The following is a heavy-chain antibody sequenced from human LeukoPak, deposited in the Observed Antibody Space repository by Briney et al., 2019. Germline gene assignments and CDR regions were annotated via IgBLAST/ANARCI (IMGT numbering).Heavy chain of an antibody. CDR1: GFTFSDYY. Sequence: GGSLRLSCAASGFTFSDYYMSWVRQAPGKGREWVSYIRSSSSYTNYADSVKGRFTISTDNVKNSLYLQMNSLRAEDTAVYFCARVGVYPYYFDYWGQGTLVTVSS. CDR3: ARVGVYPYYFDY. D-gene: IGHD5/OR15-5a*01. J-gene: IGHJ4*02. V-gene: IGHV3-11*06. CDR2: IRSSSSYT.